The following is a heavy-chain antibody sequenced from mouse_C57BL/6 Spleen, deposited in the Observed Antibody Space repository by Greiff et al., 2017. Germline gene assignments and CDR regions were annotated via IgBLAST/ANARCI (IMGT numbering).Heavy chain of an antibody. D-gene: IGHD1-1*01. CDR3: ARPLYYGSSHWYFDV. J-gene: IGHJ1*03. V-gene: IGHV1-53*01. CDR2: INPSNGGT. Sequence: QVQLKQSGTELVKPGASVKLSCKASGYTFTSYWMHWVKQRPGQGLEWIGNINPSNGGTNYNEKFKSKATLTVDKSSSTAYMQLSSLTSEDSAVYYCARPLYYGSSHWYFDVWGTGTTVTVSS. CDR1: GYTFTSYW.